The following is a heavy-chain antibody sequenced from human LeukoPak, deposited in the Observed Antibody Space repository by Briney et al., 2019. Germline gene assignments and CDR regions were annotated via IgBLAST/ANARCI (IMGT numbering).Heavy chain of an antibody. J-gene: IGHJ3*02. Sequence: ASVKVSCKASGYTFTGYYMHWVRQAPGQGLEWMGWINPNSGGTNYAQKFQGRVTMTRDTSISTAYMELSRLRSDDTAVYYCARVRGGSSYGDAFDIWGQGTMVTVSS. D-gene: IGHD1-26*01. CDR1: GYTFTGYY. CDR3: ARVRGGSSYGDAFDI. V-gene: IGHV1-2*02. CDR2: INPNSGGT.